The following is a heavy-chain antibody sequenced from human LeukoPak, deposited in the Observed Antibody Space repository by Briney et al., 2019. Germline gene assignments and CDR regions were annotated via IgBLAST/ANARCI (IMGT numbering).Heavy chain of an antibody. J-gene: IGHJ4*02. CDR2: IIWNGGST. D-gene: IGHD2-2*01. V-gene: IGHV3-20*04. Sequence: GGSLRLSCAASGFTFDDYGMGWVRQAPGKGLEWVSGIIWNGGSTGYADSVKGRFTISRDNAKNSLYLQMNSLRAEDTALYYCARGYCSSPTCRPFDYWAREPWSPSPQ. CDR1: GFTFDDYG. CDR3: ARGYCSSPTCRPFDY.